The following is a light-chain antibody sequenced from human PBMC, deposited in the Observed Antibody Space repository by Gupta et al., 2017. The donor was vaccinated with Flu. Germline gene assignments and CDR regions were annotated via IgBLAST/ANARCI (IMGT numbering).Light chain of an antibody. CDR3: SSDAGSNNLV. CDR2: EVS. Sequence: SALPQPPSASGPPGPSVTISCTGTSSDVGGYNYVSWHQPHPGKAPNLMIYEVSKRPAGVPDRFSGSKSGNTASLTVSGPQEEEEADYYCSSDAGSNNLVFGGGTKLTVL. CDR1: SSDVGGYNY. J-gene: IGLJ2*01. V-gene: IGLV2-8*01.